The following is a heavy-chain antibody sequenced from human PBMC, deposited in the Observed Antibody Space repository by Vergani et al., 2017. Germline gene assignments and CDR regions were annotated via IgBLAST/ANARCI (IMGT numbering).Heavy chain of an antibody. J-gene: IGHJ4*02. CDR2: ISSSSSYI. CDR3: ARDPSSSWYLTPFDY. D-gene: IGHD6-13*01. CDR1: GFTFSSYS. Sequence: EVQLVESGGGLVKPGGSLRLSCAASGFTFSSYSMNWVRQAPGKGLEWVSSISSSSSYIYYADSVKGRFTFSRDNAKNSLYLQMNSLRAEDTAVYYCARDPSSSWYLTPFDYWGQGTLVTVSS. V-gene: IGHV3-21*01.